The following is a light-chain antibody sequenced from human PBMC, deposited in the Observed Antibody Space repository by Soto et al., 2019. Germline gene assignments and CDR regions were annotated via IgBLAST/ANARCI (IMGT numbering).Light chain of an antibody. CDR3: QQTAANPWT. CDR2: DAS. J-gene: IGKJ1*01. CDR1: QDISNY. Sequence: DIQMTQSPSSLSASVGDRVTITCQASQDISNYLNWYQQKPGKAPKLLIYDASNLETGVPSRFSGSGSGTDFTFTISSLQPEDIATYYCQQTAANPWTFAQGTKVDIK. V-gene: IGKV1-33*01.